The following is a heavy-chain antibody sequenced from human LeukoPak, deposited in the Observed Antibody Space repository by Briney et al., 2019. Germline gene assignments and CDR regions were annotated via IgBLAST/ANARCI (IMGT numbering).Heavy chain of an antibody. CDR1: GGSISSGGYY. D-gene: IGHD3-16*02. Sequence: PSETLSLTCTVSGGSISSGGYYWSWIRQHPGKGLEWIGYIYYSGSTYYHPSLKSRVTISVDTSKNQFSLKLSSVTAADTAVYCCARDRYLITFGGVIVPSGGYFDLWGRGTLVTVSS. J-gene: IGHJ2*01. CDR2: IYYSGST. CDR3: ARDRYLITFGGVIVPSGGYFDL. V-gene: IGHV4-31*03.